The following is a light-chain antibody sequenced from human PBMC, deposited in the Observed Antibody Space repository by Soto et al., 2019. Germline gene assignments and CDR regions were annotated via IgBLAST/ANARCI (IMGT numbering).Light chain of an antibody. CDR2: EVS. CDR3: SSYTTIKTVV. CDR1: TSDVGGYEY. Sequence: QSVLTQPRSVSGSPGQSVTISCTGTTSDVGGYEYVSWFQHHPGKAPKLIIFEVSNRPSGISDRFSGFKSANTAYLTISGVQPEDEADYHCSSYTTIKTVVFGGGTKLTVL. J-gene: IGLJ2*01. V-gene: IGLV2-11*01.